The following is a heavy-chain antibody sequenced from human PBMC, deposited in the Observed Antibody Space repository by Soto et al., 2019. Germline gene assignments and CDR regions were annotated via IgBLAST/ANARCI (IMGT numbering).Heavy chain of an antibody. D-gene: IGHD2-8*01. CDR2: ISGSGGST. Sequence: GGSLRLSCAASGFPFSSYAMSWVRQAPGKGLEWVSAISGSGGSTYYADSVKGRFTISRDNSKNTLYLQMNSLRAEDTAVYYCAKTGYCTNGVCSDAFDIWGQGTMVTVSS. J-gene: IGHJ3*02. CDR3: AKTGYCTNGVCSDAFDI. CDR1: GFPFSSYA. V-gene: IGHV3-23*01.